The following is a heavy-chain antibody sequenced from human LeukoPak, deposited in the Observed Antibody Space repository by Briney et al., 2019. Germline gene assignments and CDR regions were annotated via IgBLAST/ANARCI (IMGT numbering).Heavy chain of an antibody. V-gene: IGHV4-34*01. CDR2: INHSGST. Sequence: SETLSLTCAVYGGSFSGYYWSWIRQPPGKGLEWIGEINHSGSTNYNPSLKSRVTISVDTSKNQFSLKLSSVTAADTAVYYCVRGFDEYNWFDPWGQGTLVTVSS. CDR1: GGSFSGYY. CDR3: VRGFDEYNWFDP. J-gene: IGHJ5*02. D-gene: IGHD3-9*01.